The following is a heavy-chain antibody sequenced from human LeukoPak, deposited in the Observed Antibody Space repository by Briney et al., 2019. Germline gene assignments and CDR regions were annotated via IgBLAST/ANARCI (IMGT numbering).Heavy chain of an antibody. D-gene: IGHD2-15*01. Sequence: GGSLRLSCAASGFTFSSYTMNWVRQAPGKGLEWVSSISSTSSYIYYADSVKGRFNISRDNAKNSLYLQMNSLRAEDTAVYYCARDGGGPFDYWGQGTLVTVSS. V-gene: IGHV3-21*01. CDR2: ISSTSSYI. J-gene: IGHJ4*02. CDR1: GFTFSSYT. CDR3: ARDGGGPFDY.